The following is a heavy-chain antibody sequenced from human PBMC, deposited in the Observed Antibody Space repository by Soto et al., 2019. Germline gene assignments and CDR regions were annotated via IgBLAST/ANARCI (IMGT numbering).Heavy chain of an antibody. CDR2: INAGNGNT. J-gene: IGHJ6*02. Sequence: QVQLVQSGADVKKPGASVKVSCKASGYTFTSYAMHWVRQAPGQRLEWMGWINAGNGNTKYSQKFQGRVTMTRDTSASTAYIALSRLRTGDTAVYYCARGGLALTDVCGQGTPVTVSS. CDR3: ARGGLALTDV. CDR1: GYTFTSYA. V-gene: IGHV1-3*01. D-gene: IGHD1-26*01.